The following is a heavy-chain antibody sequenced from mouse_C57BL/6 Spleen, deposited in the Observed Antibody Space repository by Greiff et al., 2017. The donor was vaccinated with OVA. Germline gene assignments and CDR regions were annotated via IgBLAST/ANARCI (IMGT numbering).Heavy chain of an antibody. CDR2: IYPGSGST. D-gene: IGHD1-1*01. CDR3: ARGDYGSSYDYAMDY. J-gene: IGHJ4*01. Sequence: QVQLQQPGAELVKPGASVKMSCKASGYTFTSYWITWVKQRPGQGLEWIGDIYPGSGSTNYNEKFKSKATLTVDTSSSTAYMQLSSLTSEDSAVYYGARGDYGSSYDYAMDYWGQGTSVTVSS. V-gene: IGHV1-55*01. CDR1: GYTFTSYW.